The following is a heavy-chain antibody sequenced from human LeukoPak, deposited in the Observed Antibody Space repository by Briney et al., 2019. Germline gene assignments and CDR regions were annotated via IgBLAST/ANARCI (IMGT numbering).Heavy chain of an antibody. V-gene: IGHV3-49*03. CDR2: IRSKAYGGTT. D-gene: IGHD3-9*01. CDR1: GFTFGDYA. J-gene: IGHJ3*02. CDR3: TREMLKGGYFDWLPYPFDI. Sequence: GGSLRLSCTASGFTFGDYAMSWFRQAPGKGLEWVGFIRSKAYGGTTEYAASVKGRFTISRDDSKSIAYLQMNSLKTEDTAVYYCTREMLKGGYFDWLPYPFDIWGQGTMVTVSS.